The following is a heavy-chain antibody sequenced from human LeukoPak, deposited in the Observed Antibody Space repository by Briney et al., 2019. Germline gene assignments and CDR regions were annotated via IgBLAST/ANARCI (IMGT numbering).Heavy chain of an antibody. CDR2: RSGSGGST. CDR1: GFTFSSYA. CDR3: AKDIAPYGDYEYYFDY. D-gene: IGHD4-17*01. V-gene: IGHV3-23*01. J-gene: IGHJ4*02. Sequence: GGSLRLSCAASGFTFSSYAMSWLRQAPGKGLEWVSARSGSGGSTYYADSVKGRFTISRDNSKNTLYLQMNSLRAEDTAVYYCAKDIAPYGDYEYYFDYWGQGTLVTVSS.